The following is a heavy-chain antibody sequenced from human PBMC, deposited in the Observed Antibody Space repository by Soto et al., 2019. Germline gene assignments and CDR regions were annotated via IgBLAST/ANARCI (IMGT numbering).Heavy chain of an antibody. V-gene: IGHV4-4*02. J-gene: IGHJ6*04. CDR2: ISQSGTT. Sequence: QVQLQESGPGLVKPSGTLSLTCAVSGASISSDNRWTWVRQPPGEGLEWIGEISQSGTTKYNPSLASRVTISLVKSKNQFSLRLTSMTAADTAVYYCAKKVPAALRLCYFFGLDVWGKGTTVTLSS. CDR3: AKKVPAALRLCYFFGLDV. CDR1: GASISSDNR.